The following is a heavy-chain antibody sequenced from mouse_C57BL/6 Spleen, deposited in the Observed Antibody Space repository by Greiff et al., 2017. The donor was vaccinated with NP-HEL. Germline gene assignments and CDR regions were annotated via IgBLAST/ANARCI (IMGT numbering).Heavy chain of an antibody. CDR1: GFSLSTSGMG. CDR3: ARRDGYDGYYGGAMDY. Sequence: QVQLKESGPGILQSSQTLSLTCSFSGFSLSTSGMGVSWIRQPSGKGLEWLAHIYWDDDKRYNPSLKSRLTISKDTSRNQVFRKITSVDTADTATYDCARRDGYDGYYGGAMDYWGQGTSVTVSS. CDR2: IYWDDDK. V-gene: IGHV8-12*01. J-gene: IGHJ4*01. D-gene: IGHD2-3*01.